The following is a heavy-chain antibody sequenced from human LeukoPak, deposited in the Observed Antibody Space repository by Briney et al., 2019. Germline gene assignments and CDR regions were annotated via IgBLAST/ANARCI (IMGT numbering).Heavy chain of an antibody. V-gene: IGHV4-38-2*02. Sequence: SETLSLTCTVSGYSISSGSYWGWIRQTPGKGLEWIGSIYHTGTAYYNPSLKSRVTISVDTSNKQFSLTMRSVTAADTALYYCAREGTHSSTWYHWFDPWGQGTRVTASS. CDR1: GYSISSGSY. J-gene: IGHJ5*02. D-gene: IGHD6-13*01. CDR3: AREGTHSSTWYHWFDP. CDR2: IYHTGTA.